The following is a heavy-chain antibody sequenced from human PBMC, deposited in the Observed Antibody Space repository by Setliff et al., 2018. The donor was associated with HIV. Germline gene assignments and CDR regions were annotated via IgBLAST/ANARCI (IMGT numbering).Heavy chain of an antibody. Sequence: PSETLSLTCAVSGYSISSDYCWGWIRQPPGKGLEWIGSLYHSGSTYYNPSLKSRVTISVDTSNNQVSLKLNSVTAADTAVYYCARAPITIFGVIIIPVYFDYWGQGTLVTVSS. J-gene: IGHJ4*02. CDR3: ARAPITIFGVIIIPVYFDY. D-gene: IGHD3-3*01. V-gene: IGHV4-38-2*01. CDR2: LYHSGST. CDR1: GYSISSDYC.